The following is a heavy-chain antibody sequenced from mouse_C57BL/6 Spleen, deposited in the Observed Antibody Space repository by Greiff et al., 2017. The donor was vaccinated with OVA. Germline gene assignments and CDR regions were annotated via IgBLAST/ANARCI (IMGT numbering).Heavy chain of an antibody. CDR2: IYPGDGDT. V-gene: IGHV1-80*01. Sequence: QVQLKESGAELVKPGASVKISCKASGYAFSSYWMNWVKQRPGKGLEWIGQIYPGDGDTNYNGKFKGKATLTADKSSSTAYMQLSSLTSEDSAVYFCARLHYCSSSQGFDWWGQGTTLTVSS. J-gene: IGHJ2*01. D-gene: IGHD1-1*01. CDR3: ARLHYCSSSQGFDW. CDR1: GYAFSSYW.